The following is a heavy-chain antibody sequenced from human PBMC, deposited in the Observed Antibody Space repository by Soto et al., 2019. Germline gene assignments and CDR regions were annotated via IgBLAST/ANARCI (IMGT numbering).Heavy chain of an antibody. V-gene: IGHV3-48*03. Sequence: GGSLRLSCAASGFTFSSYEMNWVRQAPGKGLEWVSYISSSGSTIYYADSVKGRFTISRDNAKTSPYLQMNSLRAEDTAVYYCARDRAMIVVVNFDYWGQGTLVTVSS. CDR2: ISSSGSTI. D-gene: IGHD3-22*01. J-gene: IGHJ4*02. CDR1: GFTFSSYE. CDR3: ARDRAMIVVVNFDY.